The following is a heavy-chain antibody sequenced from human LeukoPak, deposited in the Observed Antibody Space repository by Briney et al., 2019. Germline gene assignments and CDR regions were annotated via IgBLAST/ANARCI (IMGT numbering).Heavy chain of an antibody. D-gene: IGHD3-3*01. CDR2: IYTSGST. CDR1: GGSISSYY. CDR3: ARDLRFLDWNRAFDI. V-gene: IGHV4-4*07. Sequence: SETLSLTCTVSGGSISSYYWSWIRQPAGKGLEWIGRIYTSGSTNYNPSLKSRVTMSVDTSKNQFSLKLSSVTAADTAVYYCARDLRFLDWNRAFDIWGQGTMVTVSS. J-gene: IGHJ3*02.